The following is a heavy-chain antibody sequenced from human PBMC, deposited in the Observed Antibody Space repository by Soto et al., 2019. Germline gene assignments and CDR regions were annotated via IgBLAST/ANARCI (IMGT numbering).Heavy chain of an antibody. D-gene: IGHD3-22*01. Sequence: LSLTCAVSVGSISSGGYSWSWIRQPPGKGLEWIGYIYHSGSTYYNPSLKSRVTISVDRSKNQFSLKLSSVTAADTAVYYCARLYYYDSSGDGFDPWGQGTLVTVSS. J-gene: IGHJ5*02. V-gene: IGHV4-30-2*01. CDR1: VGSISSGGYS. CDR3: ARLYYYDSSGDGFDP. CDR2: IYHSGST.